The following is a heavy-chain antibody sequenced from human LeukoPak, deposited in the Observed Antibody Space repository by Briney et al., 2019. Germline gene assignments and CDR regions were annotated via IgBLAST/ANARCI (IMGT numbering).Heavy chain of an antibody. D-gene: IGHD3-3*01. CDR1: GGSISSSSYY. V-gene: IGHV4-39*01. Sequence: SETLSLTCTVSGGSISSSSYYWGWIRQPPGKGLEWIGSIYYSGSTYYNPSLKSRVTISVDTSKNQFSLKLSSVTAADTAVYYCARRIANRNWFDPWGQGTLVTVSS. CDR3: ARRIANRNWFDP. J-gene: IGHJ5*02. CDR2: IYYSGST.